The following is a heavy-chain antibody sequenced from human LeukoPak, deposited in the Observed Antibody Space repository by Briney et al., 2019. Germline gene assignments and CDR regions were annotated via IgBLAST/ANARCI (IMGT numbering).Heavy chain of an antibody. D-gene: IGHD3-22*01. Sequence: SETLSLTCTVSGGSISSSSYYWGWIRQPPGKGLEWIGSIYYSGSTYYNPSLKSRVTISVDTSKNQFSLKLSSVTAADTAVYYCARYDSSGYYLGKVDYWAREPWSPSPQ. CDR1: GGSISSSSYY. V-gene: IGHV4-39*01. J-gene: IGHJ4*02. CDR3: ARYDSSGYYLGKVDY. CDR2: IYYSGST.